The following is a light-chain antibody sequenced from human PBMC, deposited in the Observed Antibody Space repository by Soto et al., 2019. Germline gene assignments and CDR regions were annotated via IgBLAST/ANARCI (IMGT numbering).Light chain of an antibody. Sequence: QSVLTQPASVSGSPGQSITISCTGTSSDVGSYNYVSWYQQHPGKAPNLMIYEVSNRPSGVSNRFSGSKSGNTASLTISGLQSEDEADYYCSSYTNSSTLVVFGGGTKLTVL. J-gene: IGLJ2*01. CDR1: SSDVGSYNY. V-gene: IGLV2-14*01. CDR2: EVS. CDR3: SSYTNSSTLVV.